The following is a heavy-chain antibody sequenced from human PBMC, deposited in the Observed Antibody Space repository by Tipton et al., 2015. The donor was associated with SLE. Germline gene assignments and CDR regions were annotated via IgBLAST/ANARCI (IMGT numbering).Heavy chain of an antibody. V-gene: IGHV3-30*18. CDR3: AKGGLILEWVLDYFDY. J-gene: IGHJ4*02. CDR1: GFNFNTYG. D-gene: IGHD3-3*01. Sequence: SLRLSCAASGFNFNTYGMHWVRQAPGKGLEWVAVISHDGSDQFYAESVKGRFTISRDNSKNTLYLEMYSLRAEDTAVYYCAKGGLILEWVLDYFDYWGQGTLLTVSS. CDR2: ISHDGSDQ.